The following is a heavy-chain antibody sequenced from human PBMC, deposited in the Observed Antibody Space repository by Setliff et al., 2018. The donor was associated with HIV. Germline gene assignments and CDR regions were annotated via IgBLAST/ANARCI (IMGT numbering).Heavy chain of an antibody. CDR3: ARDSGSGWSLY. V-gene: IGHV3-48*03. CDR2: ISSSGSTI. D-gene: IGHD6-19*01. CDR1: GFTFSSYE. J-gene: IGHJ4*02. Sequence: GGSLRLSCAASGFTFSSYEMNWVRQAPGKGLEWVSFISSSGSTIYYADSVKGRFTISRDNAKNSLYLQMNSLRAEDTAVYYCARDSGSGWSLYWGQGTLVTVSS.